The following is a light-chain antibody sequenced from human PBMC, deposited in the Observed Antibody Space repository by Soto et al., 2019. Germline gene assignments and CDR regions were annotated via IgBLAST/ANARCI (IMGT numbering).Light chain of an antibody. J-gene: IGLJ1*01. CDR2: EVN. Sequence: QSALTQPRSVSGYPGQSVTISCTGTSSDVGGFNSVSWYQQHSGKAPKLMIYEVNKRPSGVPDRFSGSKSGSTASLTIYGLPAEDEADYYCCSYAGSYSYAFATGTKLTVL. CDR3: CSYAGSYSYA. V-gene: IGLV2-11*01. CDR1: SSDVGGFNS.